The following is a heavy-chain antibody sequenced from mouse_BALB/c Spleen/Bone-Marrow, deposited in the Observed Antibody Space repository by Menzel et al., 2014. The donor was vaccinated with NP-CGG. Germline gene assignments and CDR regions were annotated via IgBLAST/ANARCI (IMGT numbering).Heavy chain of an antibody. Sequence: EVKLVESGGGLVKPGGSLKLSCAASGFTFSDYYMYWVRRTPEKRLEWVATISDGDSYTYYPDSVKGRFTISRDNAKNNLYLQMSSLKSEDTAMYYCARGSSYFDYWGQGTTLTVSS. D-gene: IGHD1-1*01. CDR2: ISDGDSYT. V-gene: IGHV5-4*02. J-gene: IGHJ2*01. CDR3: ARGSSYFDY. CDR1: GFTFSDYY.